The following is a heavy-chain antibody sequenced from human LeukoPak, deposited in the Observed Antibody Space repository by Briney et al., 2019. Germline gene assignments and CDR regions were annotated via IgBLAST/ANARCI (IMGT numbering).Heavy chain of an antibody. D-gene: IGHD3-16*02. CDR3: VSGNDPDYLWTTYRLDAFDI. CDR2: IKTKTDDGTT. CDR1: GFTFRNAW. J-gene: IGHJ3*02. Sequence: PGGSLRLSCAGSGFTFRNAWMSWVRQAPGKGLEWVGRIKTKTDDGTTDYVAPVKGRFTISRDDSKNTLYLQMNSLRDEDTAVYYCVSGNDPDYLWTTYRLDAFDIWGQGTMVIVSS. V-gene: IGHV3-15*05.